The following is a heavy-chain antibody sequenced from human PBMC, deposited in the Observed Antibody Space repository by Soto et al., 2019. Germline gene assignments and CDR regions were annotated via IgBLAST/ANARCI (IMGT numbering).Heavy chain of an antibody. D-gene: IGHD5-18*01. V-gene: IGHV3-30*18. Sequence: QVQLVESGGGVVQPGRSLRLSCAASGFTFSSYGVHWVRHAPGKGLEWVAVISYDGSNKYYADSVKGRFTISRDNSKNTLYLQMNSLRAEDTAVYYCAKDRTAMADYFDYWGQGTLVPVSS. CDR3: AKDRTAMADYFDY. CDR2: ISYDGSNK. CDR1: GFTFSSYG. J-gene: IGHJ4*02.